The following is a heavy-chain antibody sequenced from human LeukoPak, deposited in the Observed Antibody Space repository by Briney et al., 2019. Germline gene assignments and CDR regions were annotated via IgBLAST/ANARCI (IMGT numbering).Heavy chain of an antibody. Sequence: SETLSLTCTVSGGSISSYYWSWIRQPPGKGLEWIGYIDPSGSASYNPSLKSRVTIFVDTSKNLFSLILTSVSASDTVIYYCARDHWLFSSKTWYYYGMDVWGQGTTVTVSS. CDR2: IDPSGSA. CDR1: GGSISSYY. CDR3: ARDHWLFSSKTWYYYGMDV. V-gene: IGHV4-59*01. J-gene: IGHJ6*02. D-gene: IGHD3-9*01.